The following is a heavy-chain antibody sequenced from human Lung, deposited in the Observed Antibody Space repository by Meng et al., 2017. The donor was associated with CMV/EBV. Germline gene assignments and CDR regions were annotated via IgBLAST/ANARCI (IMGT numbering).Heavy chain of an antibody. CDR1: GYSFTSYS. J-gene: IGHJ4*02. CDR3: ARAWDTSGF. Sequence: QLVQSGPLFNKPGASVKVSCKASGYSFTSYSLNWLRQAPGQGLEWLGWINPYSGNPTYAQGFTGRIVFSLDTSVSTAYLQISSLKAEDTAVYYCARAWDTSGFWGQGTLVTVSS. D-gene: IGHD3-22*01. CDR2: INPYSGNP. V-gene: IGHV7-4-1*02.